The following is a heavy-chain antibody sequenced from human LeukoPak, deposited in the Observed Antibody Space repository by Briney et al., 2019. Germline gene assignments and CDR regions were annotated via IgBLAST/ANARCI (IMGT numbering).Heavy chain of an antibody. Sequence: SETLSLTCTVSGGSISSSSYYWGWIRQPPGKGLEWIGSIYYSGSTYYNPSLKSRVTISVDTSKNQFSLKLSSVTAADTAVYYCARAGGRYCSSTSCYPYNWFDPWGQGTLVTVSS. CDR1: GGSISSSSYY. CDR3: ARAGGRYCSSTSCYPYNWFDP. CDR2: IYYSGST. D-gene: IGHD2-2*01. J-gene: IGHJ5*02. V-gene: IGHV4-39*07.